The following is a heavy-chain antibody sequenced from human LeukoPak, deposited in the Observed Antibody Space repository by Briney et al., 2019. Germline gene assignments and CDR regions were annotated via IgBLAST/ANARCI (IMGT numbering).Heavy chain of an antibody. Sequence: SETLSLTCSVSGGSITDTNYYWAWIRQPPGKGLEWIANIYYTGTTYYNPSLKSRVTISVDTSNNQFSLKLSSATAADTAVHYCARDVSRTSWSWRWGQGTVVTVSS. D-gene: IGHD2-2*01. CDR1: GGSITDTNYY. J-gene: IGHJ3*01. CDR3: ARDVSRTSWSWR. CDR2: IYYTGTT. V-gene: IGHV4-39*01.